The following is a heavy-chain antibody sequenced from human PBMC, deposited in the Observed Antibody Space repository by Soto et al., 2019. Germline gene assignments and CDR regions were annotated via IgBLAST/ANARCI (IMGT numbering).Heavy chain of an antibody. CDR1: GYTFTNDY. CDR3: ARASWDRVPAVKEFDY. Sequence: QVQLVESGAEVKKPGASAKVSCKASGYTFTNDYMHSVRQAPGLGLEWMAIINSSTGTTSYAQKFQGRVNMTRDTSTSTVHMELSSLRSDDRAVYYIARASWDRVPAVKEFDYWGQGPRVNVSS. J-gene: IGHJ4*02. D-gene: IGHD3-10*01. V-gene: IGHV1-46*01. CDR2: INSSTGTT.